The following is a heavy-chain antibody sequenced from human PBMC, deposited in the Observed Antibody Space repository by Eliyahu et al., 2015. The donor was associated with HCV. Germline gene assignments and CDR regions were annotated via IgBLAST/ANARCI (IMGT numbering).Heavy chain of an antibody. J-gene: IGHJ5*02. Sequence: QVQLQESGPGLVKPSETLSLTCTVXGGPITTYYWSWIRQPPGKGLEWXGYILYSGSTNNNPSLKSRVTISVDTSKNQFSLNLTSVTAADTAMYYCASGGGGIAVTGTGGWFDPWGQGTLVTVSS. D-gene: IGHD6-19*01. V-gene: IGHV4-59*01. CDR1: GGPITTYY. CDR3: ASGGGGIAVTGTGGWFDP. CDR2: ILYSGST.